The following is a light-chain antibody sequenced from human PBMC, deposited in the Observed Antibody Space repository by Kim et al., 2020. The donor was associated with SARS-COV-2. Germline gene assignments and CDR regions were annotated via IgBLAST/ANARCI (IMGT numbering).Light chain of an antibody. V-gene: IGKV3-20*01. CDR1: QSVAINH. CDR3: QQYDNSPYT. J-gene: IGKJ2*01. CDR2: GTS. Sequence: EIVLTQSPGTLSLSPGERATLSCRASQSVAINHIAWFQQKPGQTPRLLIYGTSSRVTGIPDRFSASGSGTDFTLTISRLEPEVFAVYYCQQYDNSPYTFGQGTKLEI.